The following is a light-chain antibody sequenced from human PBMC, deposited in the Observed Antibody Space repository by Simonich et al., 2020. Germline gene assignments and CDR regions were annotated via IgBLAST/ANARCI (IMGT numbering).Light chain of an antibody. J-gene: IGKJ4*01. CDR1: QSVSSN. V-gene: IGKV4-1*01. CDR2: WAS. Sequence: EIVMTQSPATLSVSPGKRATLSCRASQSVSSNLAWYKQKPGQPPKLLIYWASTRESGVPDRFSGSGSGTDFTLTISSLQAEDVAVYYCQQYYSTPLTFGGGTKVEIK. CDR3: QQYYSTPLT.